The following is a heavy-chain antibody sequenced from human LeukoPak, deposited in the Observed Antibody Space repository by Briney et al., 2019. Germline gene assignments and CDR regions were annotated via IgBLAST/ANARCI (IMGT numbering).Heavy chain of an antibody. CDR2: ISGSGGSI. Sequence: GGSLRLSCAASGFTFSSYAMRWVRQAPGKGLEWVSGISGSGGSIEYADSVKGRCTISRDNSKNTLYLQMNSLRVDDTAVYYCAKVGNGAAVGIVDYWGQGTLVTVSS. V-gene: IGHV3-23*01. CDR1: GFTFSSYA. CDR3: AKVGNGAAVGIVDY. J-gene: IGHJ4*02. D-gene: IGHD6-13*01.